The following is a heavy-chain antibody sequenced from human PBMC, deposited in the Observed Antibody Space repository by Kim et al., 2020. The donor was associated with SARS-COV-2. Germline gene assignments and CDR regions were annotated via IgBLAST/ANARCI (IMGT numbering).Heavy chain of an antibody. Sequence: SVKRRFTNTRDESKSTAYMQMNSLKTEDTAVYFCTRVPGTPLAFWDAFDIWGQGTMVTVSS. D-gene: IGHD1-1*01. V-gene: IGHV3-73*01. CDR3: TRVPGTPLAFWDAFDI. J-gene: IGHJ3*02.